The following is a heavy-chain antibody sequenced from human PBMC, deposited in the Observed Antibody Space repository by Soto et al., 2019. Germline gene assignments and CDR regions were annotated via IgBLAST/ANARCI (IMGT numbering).Heavy chain of an antibody. CDR2: ISAYNGNT. Sequence: GASVKVSCKASGYTFTSYGMRWVRQAPGQGLEWMGWISAYNGNTNYAQKLQGRVTMTTDTSTSTAYMELRSLRSDDTAVYYCARDSSSGWYWDAFDIWGQGTMVTVS. J-gene: IGHJ3*02. D-gene: IGHD6-19*01. V-gene: IGHV1-18*01. CDR3: ARDSSSGWYWDAFDI. CDR1: GYTFTSYG.